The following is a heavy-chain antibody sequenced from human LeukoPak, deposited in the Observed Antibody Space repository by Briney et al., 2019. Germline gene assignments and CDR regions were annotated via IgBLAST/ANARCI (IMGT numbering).Heavy chain of an antibody. CDR1: GFTFSSYW. Sequence: GGSLRLSCAASGFTFSSYWMSWVRQAPGKGLEWVANIKQDGSEKYYVDSVKGRFTISRDNAKDSLYLQMNSLRAEDTAVYYCARDSAPYYYDSSGYDYWGQGTLVTVSS. D-gene: IGHD3-22*01. CDR3: ARDSAPYYYDSSGYDY. V-gene: IGHV3-7*01. CDR2: IKQDGSEK. J-gene: IGHJ4*02.